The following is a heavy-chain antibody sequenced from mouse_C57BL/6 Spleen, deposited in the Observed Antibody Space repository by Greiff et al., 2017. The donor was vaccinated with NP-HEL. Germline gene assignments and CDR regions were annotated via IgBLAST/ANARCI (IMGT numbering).Heavy chain of an antibody. CDR3: ARPSLYYGSSDWYFDV. V-gene: IGHV1-69*01. CDR2: IDPSDSYT. D-gene: IGHD1-1*01. CDR1: GYTFTSYW. J-gene: IGHJ1*03. Sequence: QVQLQQSGAELVMPGASVKLSCKASGYTFTSYWMHWVKQRPGQGLEWIGEIDPSDSYTNYNQKFKGKSTLTVDKSSSTAYMQLSSLTSEDSAVYYCARPSLYYGSSDWYFDVWGTGTTVTVSS.